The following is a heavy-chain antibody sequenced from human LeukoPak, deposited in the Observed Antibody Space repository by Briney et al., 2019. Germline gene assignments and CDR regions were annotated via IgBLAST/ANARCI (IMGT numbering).Heavy chain of an antibody. CDR3: ARDLLVDS. V-gene: IGHV1-2*02. Sequence: ASVKVSCKASGYTFTGFYTHWVRQAPGQGLEWMGWINPNSGVTNYAQNFQGRVTMTRDTSISTAFMELTSLRPDDTAVYYCARDLLVDSWGQGTLVTVSS. CDR2: INPNSGVT. J-gene: IGHJ4*02. CDR1: GYTFTGFY.